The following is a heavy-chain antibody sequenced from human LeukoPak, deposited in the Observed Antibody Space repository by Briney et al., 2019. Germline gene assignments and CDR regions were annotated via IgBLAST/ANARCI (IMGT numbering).Heavy chain of an antibody. J-gene: IGHJ4*02. D-gene: IGHD1-26*01. CDR1: GFSLDDYG. CDR3: ARKGSQWDLLVDH. CDR2: INWNGGST. Sequence: GGSLRLSCAASGFSLDDYGMSWVRQAPGKGLQWVSDINWNGGSTAYADSVQGRFTISRDNAKNSLFLQMNSLRADDTAFYYCARKGSQWDLLVDHWGQGTLVTVSS. V-gene: IGHV3-20*04.